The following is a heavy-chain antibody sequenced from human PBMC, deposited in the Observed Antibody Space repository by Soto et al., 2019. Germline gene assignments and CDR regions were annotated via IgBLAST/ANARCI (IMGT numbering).Heavy chain of an antibody. J-gene: IGHJ3*02. V-gene: IGHV1-24*01. CDR3: ARGTSTVMNAFDI. Sequence: GASVKVSCKVSGYTLTELSMHWVRQAPGKGLEWMGGFDPEDGETIYAQKFQGRVTITADESTSTAYMELSSLRSEDTAVYYCARGTSTVMNAFDIWGQGTMVTVSS. D-gene: IGHD4-17*01. CDR2: FDPEDGET. CDR1: GYTLTELS.